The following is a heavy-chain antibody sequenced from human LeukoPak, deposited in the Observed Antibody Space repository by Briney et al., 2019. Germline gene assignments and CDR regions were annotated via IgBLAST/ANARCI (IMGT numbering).Heavy chain of an antibody. V-gene: IGHV3-11*01. CDR1: GFTFTDYY. CDR3: AKDSYTTAGGIDP. Sequence: GGSLRLSCAASGFTFTDYYMSWIRQAPGKGLEWVSYISFSGSSIYYGDSVKGRFTISRDNAKNSLYLQMNSLRAEDTAVYYCAKDSYTTAGGIDPWGQGTLVTVSS. D-gene: IGHD6-13*01. CDR2: ISFSGSSI. J-gene: IGHJ5*02.